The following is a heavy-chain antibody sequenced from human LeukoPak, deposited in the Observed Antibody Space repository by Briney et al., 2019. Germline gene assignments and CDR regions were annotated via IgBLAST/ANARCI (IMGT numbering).Heavy chain of an antibody. D-gene: IGHD3-10*01. CDR2: IIPIFGTA. CDR3: ARAITMVRGVNLPFDY. V-gene: IGHV1-69*05. J-gene: IGHJ4*02. Sequence: SVKVSCKASGGTFSSYAISWVRQAPGQGLEWMGGIIPIFGTANYAQKFQGRVTITTDESTSTAYMELRSLRSDDTAVYYCARAITMVRGVNLPFDYWGQGTLVTVSS. CDR1: GGTFSSYA.